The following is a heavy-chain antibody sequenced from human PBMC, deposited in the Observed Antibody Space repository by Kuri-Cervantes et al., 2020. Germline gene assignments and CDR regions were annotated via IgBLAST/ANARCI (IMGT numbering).Heavy chain of an antibody. V-gene: IGHV3-30*07. Sequence: LSLTCAASVFTFSSYAMHWVRQAPGKGLEWVAVISYDGSNKYYADSVKGLFTISRDNSKNTLYLQMNSLRGEDTAVYYCAKGSRTSRPYFFYYWGQGTLVTVSS. CDR1: VFTFSSYA. CDR2: ISYDGSNK. D-gene: IGHD2-15*01. CDR3: AKGSRTSRPYFFYY. J-gene: IGHJ4*02.